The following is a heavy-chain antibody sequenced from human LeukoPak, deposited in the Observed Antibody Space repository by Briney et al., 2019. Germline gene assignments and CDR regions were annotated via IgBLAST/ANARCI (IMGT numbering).Heavy chain of an antibody. V-gene: IGHV1-46*01. Sequence: GASVKVSCKASGYTFTSYYMHWVRQAPGQGLEWMGIINPSGGSTSYAQKFQGRVTMTRDTSTSTVYMELSSLRSEDTAVYYCGRDHGSSWYSGYNPPFDYWGQGTLVTVSS. CDR1: GYTFTSYY. J-gene: IGHJ4*02. D-gene: IGHD6-13*01. CDR3: GRDHGSSWYSGYNPPFDY. CDR2: INPSGGST.